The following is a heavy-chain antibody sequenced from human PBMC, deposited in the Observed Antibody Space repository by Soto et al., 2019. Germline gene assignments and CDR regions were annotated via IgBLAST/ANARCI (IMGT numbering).Heavy chain of an antibody. J-gene: IGHJ5*02. V-gene: IGHV5-51*01. CDR1: GDCICNCS. CDR2: IYPSDSQT. D-gene: IGHD4-17*01. Sequence: GEPLSVSCKGSGDCICNCSIYWVRKMPGKGLEYMGIIYPSDSQTRYSPSFQGQVTISADKSISTAYLQWTSLKASDTAIYYCARHGFYGDYSSNYFAPWGQGTLVTVSS. CDR3: ARHGFYGDYSSNYFAP.